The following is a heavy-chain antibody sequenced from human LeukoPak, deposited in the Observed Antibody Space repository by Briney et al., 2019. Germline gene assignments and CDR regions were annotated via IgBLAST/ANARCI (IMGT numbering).Heavy chain of an antibody. CDR1: GFTFSSYA. D-gene: IGHD2-2*01. V-gene: IGHV3-23*01. Sequence: GGSLRLSCAASGFTFSSYAMSWVRHAPGKGLEWVSAISGSGGSTYYADSVKGRFTISRDNSKNTLYLQMNSLRAEDTAVYYCAKSPGYSSTRGFDYWGQGTLVTVSS. CDR2: ISGSGGST. J-gene: IGHJ4*02. CDR3: AKSPGYSSTRGFDY.